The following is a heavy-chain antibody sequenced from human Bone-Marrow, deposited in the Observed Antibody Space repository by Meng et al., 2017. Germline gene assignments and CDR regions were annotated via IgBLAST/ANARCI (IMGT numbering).Heavy chain of an antibody. J-gene: IGHJ4*02. D-gene: IGHD6-19*01. CDR1: GFTFSGYA. V-gene: IGHV3-30*01. CDR3: AREGDSSGPNFDY. CDR2: ISYDGSNK. Sequence: QVQLVESGGGVVQPGRSLRLSCAASGFTFSGYAMHWGRQAPGKGLGWVAVISYDGSNKYYADSVKGRFTISRDNSKNTLYLQMNSLRAEDTAVYYCAREGDSSGPNFDYWGQGTLVTVSS.